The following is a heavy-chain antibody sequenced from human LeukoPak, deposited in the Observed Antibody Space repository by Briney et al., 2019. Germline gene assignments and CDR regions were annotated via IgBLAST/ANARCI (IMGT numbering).Heavy chain of an antibody. V-gene: IGHV1-24*01. CDR3: ATLDSYYDKSGRPLLPD. Sequence: GASVKVSCKVSGYSVTELSMHWVRQAPGLGLEGMGGFNREDAAPIYAQQFQGRVTMTEDTSTDTAYMELSSLRSADTALYYCATLDSYYDKSGRPLLPDWGQGTLVTASS. CDR1: GYSVTELS. CDR2: FNREDAAP. D-gene: IGHD3-22*01. J-gene: IGHJ4*02.